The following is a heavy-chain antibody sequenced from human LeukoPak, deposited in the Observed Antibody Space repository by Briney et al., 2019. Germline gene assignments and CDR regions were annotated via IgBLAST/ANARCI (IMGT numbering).Heavy chain of an antibody. Sequence: GGSLRLSCEASGFTFSSYGMSWLRQAPGKGLEWVSAIIGSGVGTYYAESVKGRVTISRDNSKNTLYLQMNSMRAQDTAVYYCANRVYSYADPFDYWGQGTLVTVSS. CDR1: GFTFSSYG. V-gene: IGHV3-23*01. CDR2: IIGSGVGT. D-gene: IGHD5-18*01. CDR3: ANRVYSYADPFDY. J-gene: IGHJ4*02.